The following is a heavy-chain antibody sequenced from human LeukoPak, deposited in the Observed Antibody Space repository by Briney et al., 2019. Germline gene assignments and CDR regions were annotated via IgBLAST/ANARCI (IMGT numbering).Heavy chain of an antibody. Sequence: QPGGSLRLSCAASGFTFSSYEMNWVRQAPGKGREWVSYISSSGSTIYYADSVKGRFTISRDNAKNSLYLQMNSLRAEDTAVYNWARSYDILTGYSNFDYWGQGTLVTVSS. V-gene: IGHV3-48*03. CDR2: ISSSGSTI. CDR3: ARSYDILTGYSNFDY. J-gene: IGHJ4*02. CDR1: GFTFSSYE. D-gene: IGHD3-9*01.